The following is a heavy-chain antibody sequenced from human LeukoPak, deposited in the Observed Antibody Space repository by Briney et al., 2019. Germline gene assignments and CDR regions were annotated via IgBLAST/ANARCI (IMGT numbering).Heavy chain of an antibody. D-gene: IGHD6-13*01. CDR2: ISTSGST. Sequence: SETLSLTCTVSGGSISSYYWSWIRQPAGKGLESIGHISTSGSTNYNPSLKSRVTMSVDTSKNQFSLKLSSVTAADTAVYYCARVTSAAGTSGFDPWGQGTLVTVSS. V-gene: IGHV4-4*07. CDR1: GGSISSYY. J-gene: IGHJ5*02. CDR3: ARVTSAAGTSGFDP.